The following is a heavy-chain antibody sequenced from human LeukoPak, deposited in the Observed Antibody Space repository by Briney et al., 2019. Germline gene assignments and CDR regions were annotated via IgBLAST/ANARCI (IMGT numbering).Heavy chain of an antibody. D-gene: IGHD6-13*01. Sequence: PGGSLRLSCAASGFTFSSYWMHWVRQAPGKGLVWVSHINSDGSSTIYADSVKGRFTISRDNAKNTLFLQMNSLRAEDTAVYYCAREGLAAGLDYWGQGTLATVSS. J-gene: IGHJ4*02. CDR2: INSDGSST. V-gene: IGHV3-74*01. CDR1: GFTFSSYW. CDR3: AREGLAAGLDY.